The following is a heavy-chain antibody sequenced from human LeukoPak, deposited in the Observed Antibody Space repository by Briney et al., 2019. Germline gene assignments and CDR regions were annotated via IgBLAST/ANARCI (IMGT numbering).Heavy chain of an antibody. V-gene: IGHV1-8*01. J-gene: IGHJ6*02. CDR3: ARGADVLLWFGETYGMDV. Sequence: GASVKVSCKASGYTFTSYDINWVRQATGQGLEWMGWMNPNSGNTGYAQKFQGRVTMTRNTSISTAYMELSSLRSEDTAVYYCARGADVLLWFGETYGMDVWGQGTTVTVSS. CDR2: MNPNSGNT. CDR1: GYTFTSYD. D-gene: IGHD3-10*01.